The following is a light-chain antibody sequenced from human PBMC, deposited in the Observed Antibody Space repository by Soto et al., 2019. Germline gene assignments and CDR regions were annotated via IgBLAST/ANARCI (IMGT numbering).Light chain of an antibody. Sequence: EIVLTQSPGTLSFSPWEGSALSCRASQSVSSSYIAWYQQRPGQTPSLLIYGASTRATGIPDRFSGSGSGTHFTLTISRLEPGDFAVYYCQHFGGTTFTFGQGTRLEI. V-gene: IGKV3-20*01. J-gene: IGKJ5*01. CDR1: QSVSSSY. CDR3: QHFGGTTFT. CDR2: GAS.